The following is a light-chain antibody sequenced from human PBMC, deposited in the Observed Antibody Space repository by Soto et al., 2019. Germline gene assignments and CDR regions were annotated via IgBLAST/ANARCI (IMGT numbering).Light chain of an antibody. Sequence: QSVLTQPPSVSGAPGQRVTISCTGSSSNIGAGYDVHWYQQLPGTAPKLLIYGNSNRPSGDPDRFSGSKSGTSASLAITGLQAEDEADYYCQSYDSSLSGSDVVFGGGTQLTVL. CDR2: GNS. CDR1: SSNIGAGYD. J-gene: IGLJ2*01. V-gene: IGLV1-40*01. CDR3: QSYDSSLSGSDVV.